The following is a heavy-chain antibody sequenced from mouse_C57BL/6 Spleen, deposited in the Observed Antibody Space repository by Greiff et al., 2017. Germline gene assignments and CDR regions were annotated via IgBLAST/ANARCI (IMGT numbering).Heavy chain of an antibody. V-gene: IGHV1-15*01. CDR1: GYTFTDYE. Sequence: QVQLQQSGAELVRPGASVTLSCKASGYTFTDYEMHWVKQTPVHGLEWIGAIDPETGGTAYNQKFKGKAILTADKSSSTAYMELRSLTSEDSAVYYCTRPLITTVVARGFAYWGQGTLVTVSA. J-gene: IGHJ3*01. D-gene: IGHD1-1*01. CDR2: IDPETGGT. CDR3: TRPLITTVVARGFAY.